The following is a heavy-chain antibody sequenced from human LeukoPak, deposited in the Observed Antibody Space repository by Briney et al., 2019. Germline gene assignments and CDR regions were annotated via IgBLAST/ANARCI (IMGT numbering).Heavy chain of an antibody. V-gene: IGHV3-66*01. CDR2: IYSGGST. CDR3: ASGGGIWFGELHDAFDI. J-gene: IGHJ3*02. D-gene: IGHD3-10*01. Sequence: SGGSLRLSCAASGFTVSSNYMSWVRQAPGKGLEWVSVIYSGGSTYYADSVKGRFTISRDNSKNTLYLQMNSLRAEDTAVYYCASGGGIWFGELHDAFDIWGQGTMVTVSS. CDR1: GFTVSSNY.